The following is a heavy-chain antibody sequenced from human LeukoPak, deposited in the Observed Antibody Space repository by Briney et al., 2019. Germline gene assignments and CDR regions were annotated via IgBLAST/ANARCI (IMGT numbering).Heavy chain of an antibody. Sequence: GGSLRLSCAASGFTFSSYWMSWVRQAPGKGLEWVANIKQDGSEKYYVDSVKGRFTISRDNAKNSLYLQMNSLRAEDTAVYYCARVVVVPAAITGPFDYWGQGTLVTVSS. D-gene: IGHD2-2*01. V-gene: IGHV3-7*01. J-gene: IGHJ4*02. CDR3: ARVVVVPAAITGPFDY. CDR1: GFTFSSYW. CDR2: IKQDGSEK.